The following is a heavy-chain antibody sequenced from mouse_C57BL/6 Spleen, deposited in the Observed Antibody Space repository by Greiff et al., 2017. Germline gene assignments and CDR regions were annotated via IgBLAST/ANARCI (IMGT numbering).Heavy chain of an antibody. V-gene: IGHV1-76*01. CDR1: GYTFTDYY. D-gene: IGHD4-1*01. CDR3: ARSRELGLDY. Sequence: QVQLQQSGAELVRPGASVKLSCKASGYTFTDYYINWVKQRPGQGLEWIARIYPGSGNTYYNEKFKGKATLTAEKSSSTAYMQLSSLTSEDSAVYFCARSRELGLDYWGQGTTLTVSS. CDR2: IYPGSGNT. J-gene: IGHJ2*01.